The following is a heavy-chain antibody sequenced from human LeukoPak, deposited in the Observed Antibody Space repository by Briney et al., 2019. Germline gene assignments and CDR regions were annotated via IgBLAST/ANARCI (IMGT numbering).Heavy chain of an antibody. D-gene: IGHD1-26*01. J-gene: IGHJ4*02. V-gene: IGHV1-24*01. CDR1: GYTLTELS. CDR3: AVRSDSGSYRVFDY. CDR2: FDPEDGET. Sequence: ASVKVSCKVSGYTLTELSMHWLRQAPGKGLEWMGDFDPEDGETIYAQKFQGRVTMTEDTSTDTAYMELSSLRSEDTAVYHCAVRSDSGSYRVFDYWGQGTLVTVSS.